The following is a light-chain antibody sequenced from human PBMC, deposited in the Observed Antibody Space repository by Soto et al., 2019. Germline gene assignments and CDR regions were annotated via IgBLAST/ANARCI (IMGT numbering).Light chain of an antibody. CDR2: ETN. V-gene: IGLV1-51*02. CDR3: ETWDTSLSAGRV. J-gene: IGLJ1*01. CDR1: SSNIGNNY. Sequence: QSVLTQPPSVSAAPGQTVTISCSGSSSNIGNNYVSWYQHLPGAAPKLLIYETNRRPAGIPDRFSGSKCGTSATLAITGLQTADEADYYCETWDTSLSAGRVFGPGTKVTVL.